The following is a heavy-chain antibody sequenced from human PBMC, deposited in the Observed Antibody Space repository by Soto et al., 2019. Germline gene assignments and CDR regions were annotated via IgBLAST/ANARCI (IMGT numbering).Heavy chain of an antibody. D-gene: IGHD6-6*01. CDR2: VYYSGAS. V-gene: IGHV4-39*01. CDR1: DDSITSSSYY. J-gene: IGHJ1*01. CDR3: AKFEYSGYIQN. Sequence: PSETLSLTCSVTDDSITSSSYYWGWIRQPPGKGLEWVASVYYSGASYYNPSLQSRVTISVDTSKNRFSLTLSSLTAEDTAVYYCAKFEYSGYIQNCGQGSLVTVSS.